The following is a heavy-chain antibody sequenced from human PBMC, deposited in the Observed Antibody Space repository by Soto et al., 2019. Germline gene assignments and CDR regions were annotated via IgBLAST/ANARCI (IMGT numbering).Heavy chain of an antibody. CDR3: ARDGLLAIGDYYYYGTDV. J-gene: IGHJ6*02. V-gene: IGHV4-31*03. CDR2: IYYSGST. D-gene: IGHD4-17*01. CDR1: GGSISSGGYY. Sequence: SETLSLTCTVSGGSISSGGYYWSWIRQHPGKGLEWIGYIYYSGSTYYNPSLKSRVTISVDTSKNQFSLKLSSVTAADTAVYYWARDGLLAIGDYYYYGTDVRGQGTTVTVS.